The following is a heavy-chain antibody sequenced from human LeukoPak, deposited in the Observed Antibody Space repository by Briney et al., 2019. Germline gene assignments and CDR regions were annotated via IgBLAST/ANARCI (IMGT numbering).Heavy chain of an antibody. D-gene: IGHD3-22*01. CDR2: ISSSGSTI. V-gene: IGHV3-48*03. CDR1: GFTFSSYE. J-gene: IGHJ4*02. CDR3: ARSAGFYYDSSGDYRYFDY. Sequence: GGSLRLSCAASGFTFSSYEMNWVRQAPGKGLEWVSYISSSGSTIYYADSVKGRFTISRDNSKNTLYLQMNSLRAEDTAVYYCARSAGFYYDSSGDYRYFDYWGQGTLVTLSS.